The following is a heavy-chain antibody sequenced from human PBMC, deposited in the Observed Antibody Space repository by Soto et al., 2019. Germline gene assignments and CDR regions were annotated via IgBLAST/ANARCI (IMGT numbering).Heavy chain of an antibody. J-gene: IGHJ5*02. CDR1: GGTIRSPDW. V-gene: IGHV4-4*02. Sequence: SETLSLTCGVSGGTIRSPDWWTWVRQPPGKGLEWIGEIFQSGSTNYTPSLESQVTISVDKSKNQFSLTLTSVTAADTAVYFCARGRGRYSSGWSWFDPWGQGILVTVSS. D-gene: IGHD6-19*01. CDR2: IFQSGST. CDR3: ARGRGRYSSGWSWFDP.